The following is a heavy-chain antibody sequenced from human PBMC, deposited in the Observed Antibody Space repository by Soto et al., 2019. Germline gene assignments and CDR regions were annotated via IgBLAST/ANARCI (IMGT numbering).Heavy chain of an antibody. V-gene: IGHV3-15*07. D-gene: IGHD3-22*01. CDR3: TTLPGGYYDSSGYYEPFDY. J-gene: IGHJ4*02. CDR2: IKSKTDGGTT. Sequence: PGGSLRLSCAASGFTFSNAWMNWVRQAPGKGLEWVGRIKSKTDGGTTDYAASVKGRFTISRDDSKNTLYLQMNSLKTEDTAVYYCTTLPGGYYDSSGYYEPFDYWGQGTLVTVSS. CDR1: GFTFSNAW.